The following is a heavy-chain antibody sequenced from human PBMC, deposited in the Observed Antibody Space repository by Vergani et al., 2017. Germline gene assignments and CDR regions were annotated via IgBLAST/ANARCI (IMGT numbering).Heavy chain of an antibody. CDR1: GGSISSSSYY. J-gene: IGHJ5*02. CDR3: ARHVRERVATTHNNWFDP. CDR2: IYYSGGT. D-gene: IGHD5-12*01. V-gene: IGHV4-39*01. Sequence: QLQLQESGPGLVKPSETLSLTCTVSGGSISSSSYYWGWIRQPPGKGLEWIGSIYYSGGTYYNPSLKSRVTISVDTSQNQFSLKLGSVTAADPAVYYWARHVRERVATTHNNWFDPGGQGTLVTVSS.